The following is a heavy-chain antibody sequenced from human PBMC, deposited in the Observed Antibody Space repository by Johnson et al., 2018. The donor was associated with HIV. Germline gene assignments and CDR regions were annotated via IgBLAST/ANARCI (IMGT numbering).Heavy chain of an antibody. CDR3: ARDGAIPPGQYCSGGSCHGGDAFDI. CDR2: ISSSGSTL. Sequence: VQLVESGGGVVQPGRSLRLSCAASGFTFSSYAMSWVRQAPGKGLEWVSYISSSGSTLHYADSVQGRFTISSDNAKNSLLLHMNSLRAEDTAVYYCARDGAIPPGQYCSGGSCHGGDAFDIWGQGTMVTVSS. D-gene: IGHD2-15*01. J-gene: IGHJ3*02. CDR1: GFTFSSYA. V-gene: IGHV3-48*04.